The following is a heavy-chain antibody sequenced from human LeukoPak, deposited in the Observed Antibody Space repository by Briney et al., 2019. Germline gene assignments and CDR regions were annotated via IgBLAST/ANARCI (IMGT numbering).Heavy chain of an antibody. D-gene: IGHD4-17*01. CDR1: GFTFSSAW. CDR3: AKDHTHTVTTPYDY. CDR2: IKSKTDGATT. J-gene: IGHJ4*02. Sequence: GGSLRLSCAASGFTFSSAWMSWVRQAPGKGLEWVGRIKSKTDGATTDYAAPVDGRFSISRDDSRNTLYLQMDSLKTEDTAVYYCAKDHTHTVTTPYDYWGQGTLVTVSS. V-gene: IGHV3-15*01.